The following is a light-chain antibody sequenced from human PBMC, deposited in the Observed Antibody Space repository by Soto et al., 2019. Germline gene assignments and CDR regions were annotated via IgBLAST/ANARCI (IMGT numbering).Light chain of an antibody. J-gene: IGKJ1*01. CDR3: QKYNNARRT. CDR2: AAS. V-gene: IGKV1-27*01. Sequence: DIQMTQSPSSLSASVGDTVTSTCRASQGISNYLAWYQQKPGQVPNLLIYAASTLQAGVPSRFSGSRSGTDFTLTISGLRPEDVANYYCQKYNNARRTFGQGTKVGI. CDR1: QGISNY.